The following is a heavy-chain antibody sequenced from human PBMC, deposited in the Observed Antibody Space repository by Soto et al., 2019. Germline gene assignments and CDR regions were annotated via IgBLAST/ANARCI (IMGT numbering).Heavy chain of an antibody. J-gene: IGHJ6*02. CDR1: GYTFTSYG. Sequence: QVQLVQSGAEVKKPGASVKVSCKASGYTFTSYGISWVRQAPGQGLEWMGWISAYNGNTNYAQKLQGRVTMTTDTSTSTAYMDLRSLRSDDTAVYYCARDYSGSYYVYYYYGMDVWGQGTTVTVSS. CDR3: ARDYSGSYYVYYYYGMDV. D-gene: IGHD1-26*01. V-gene: IGHV1-18*01. CDR2: ISAYNGNT.